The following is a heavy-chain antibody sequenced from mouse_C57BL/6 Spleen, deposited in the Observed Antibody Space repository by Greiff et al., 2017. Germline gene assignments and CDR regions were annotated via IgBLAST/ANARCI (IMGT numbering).Heavy chain of an antibody. CDR2: IRNKANNHAT. Sequence: EVKLMESGGGLVQPGGSMKLSCAASGFTFSDAWMDWVRQSPEKGLEWVAEIRNKANNHATYYAESVKGGVTISRDDSKSSVYLQMNSLRAEDTGIYYCTRGGLWGPFAYWGQGTLVTVSA. J-gene: IGHJ3*01. CDR1: GFTFSDAW. CDR3: TRGGLWGPFAY. V-gene: IGHV6-6*01. D-gene: IGHD6-1*01.